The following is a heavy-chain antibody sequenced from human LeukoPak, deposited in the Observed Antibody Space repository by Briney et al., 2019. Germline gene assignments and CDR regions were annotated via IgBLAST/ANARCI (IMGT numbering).Heavy chain of an antibody. D-gene: IGHD6-19*01. CDR2: ISGSGGST. CDR3: ANNLLYSSGIDY. Sequence: GGSLRLSCAASGFTFSSYAMSWVRQAPGKGLEWVSVISGSGGSTYYADSVKGRFTISRDNPKNTLYLQMNSLRAEDTAVYYCANNLLYSSGIDYWGQGTLVTVSS. V-gene: IGHV3-23*01. J-gene: IGHJ4*02. CDR1: GFTFSSYA.